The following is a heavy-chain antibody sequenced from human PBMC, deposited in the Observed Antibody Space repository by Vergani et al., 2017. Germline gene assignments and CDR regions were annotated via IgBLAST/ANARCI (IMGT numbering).Heavy chain of an antibody. D-gene: IGHD2-15*01. Sequence: QVQLQESGPGLVKSSETLSLTCSVSFDSIRNLYCNWIRQPPGKGLEWIGSIHYSENTNYNPSLKTRVTISVDTSKNQFALTLTSVTAAGTAVYYCASDTHSRQRADRWGQGILVTVTS. CDR2: IHYSENT. V-gene: IGHV4-59*11. J-gene: IGHJ5*02. CDR3: ASDTHSRQRADR. CDR1: FDSIRNLY.